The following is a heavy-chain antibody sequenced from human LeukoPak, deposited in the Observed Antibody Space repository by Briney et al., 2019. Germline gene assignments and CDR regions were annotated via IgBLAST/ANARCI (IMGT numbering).Heavy chain of an antibody. Sequence: PSETLSLTCTVSGGSISSSSYYWSWIRQPAGKGLEWIGRIHPSGSTNYNPSLKSRVTLSVDTSKNQFSLKLSSVTAADTAVYYCARGPPPDFDYWGRGTLVTVSS. CDR2: IHPSGST. J-gene: IGHJ4*02. CDR1: GGSISSSSYY. CDR3: ARGPPPDFDY. V-gene: IGHV4-61*02.